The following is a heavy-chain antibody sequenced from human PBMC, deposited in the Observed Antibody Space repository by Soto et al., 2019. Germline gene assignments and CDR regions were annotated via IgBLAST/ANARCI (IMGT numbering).Heavy chain of an antibody. J-gene: IGHJ3*02. CDR2: VYNSGST. D-gene: IGHD1-26*01. V-gene: IGHV4-59*01. Sequence: SETLSLTCTVFGGSISSYYWSWVRRPPGKGLEWIGYVYNSGSTTYSPPFKSRVTISADTSKNQFSLKLTSVTAADTAVYYCAREGGGSYGAFDIWGQGTMVTVSS. CDR1: GGSISSYY. CDR3: AREGGGSYGAFDI.